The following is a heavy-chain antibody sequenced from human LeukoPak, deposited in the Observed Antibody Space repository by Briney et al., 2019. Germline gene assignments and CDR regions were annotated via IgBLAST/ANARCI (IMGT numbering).Heavy chain of an antibody. CDR3: ARGTLYRGWSYYLDF. J-gene: IGHJ4*02. V-gene: IGHV4-34*01. CDR1: GFSFSTYG. Sequence: GSLRLSCVGSGFSFSTYGMTWVRQAPGKGLEWIGEISHRGRTYYNLSLKSRVTISIDTSKNQFSLKLSSVTAADTAMYYCARGTLYRGWSYYLDFWGQGSQVTVSS. CDR2: ISHRGRT. D-gene: IGHD6-19*01.